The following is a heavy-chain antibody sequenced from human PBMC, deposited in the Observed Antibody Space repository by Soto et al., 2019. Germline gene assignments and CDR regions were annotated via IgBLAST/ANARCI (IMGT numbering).Heavy chain of an antibody. CDR2: TDYIGST. CDR1: GGSISSGGYY. D-gene: IGHD4-17*01. Sequence: QVQLQESGPGLVEPSQTLSLACIVSGGSISSGGYYWSWIRQHPGKGRVWTGYTDYIGSTDYNPSLRSRVTVSVDTSKNPLSLNVNSVTAADTAVYYCARGGSKNGDFFWFDPWGQGTVVTVSS. J-gene: IGHJ5*02. V-gene: IGHV4-31*03. CDR3: ARGGSKNGDFFWFDP.